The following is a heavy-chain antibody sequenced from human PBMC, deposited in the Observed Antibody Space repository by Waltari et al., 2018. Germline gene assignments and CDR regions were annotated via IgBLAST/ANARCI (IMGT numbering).Heavy chain of an antibody. CDR1: GFTVSSNY. CDR2: IYSGGST. CDR3: ARDSPSGRELDY. D-gene: IGHD3-10*01. J-gene: IGHJ4*02. Sequence: EVQLVESGGGLIQPGGSLRLSCAASGFTVSSNYLSWVRQAPGQGLEWVSVIYSGGSTYYADSVKGRFTISRDNSKNTLYLQMNSLRAEDTAVYYCARDSPSGRELDYWGQGTLVTVSS. V-gene: IGHV3-53*01.